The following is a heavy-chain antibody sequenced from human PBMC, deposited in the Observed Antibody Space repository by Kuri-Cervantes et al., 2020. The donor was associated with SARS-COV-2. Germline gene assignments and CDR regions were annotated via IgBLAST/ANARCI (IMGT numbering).Heavy chain of an antibody. CDR2: IWYDGINK. Sequence: GESLKISFAASGFTFSSYGTHWVRQAPGKGLEWVALIWYDGINKYYADSVKGRFTISRDNSKNTLYLQMNSLRAEDTAVYYCARDVRYSGSYQCTSWGQGTVVTVSS. CDR3: ARDVRYSGSYQCTS. V-gene: IGHV3-33*01. D-gene: IGHD1-26*01. CDR1: GFTFSSYG. J-gene: IGHJ5*02.